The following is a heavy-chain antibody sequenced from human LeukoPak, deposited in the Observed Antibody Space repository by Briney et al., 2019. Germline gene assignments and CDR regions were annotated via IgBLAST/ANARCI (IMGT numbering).Heavy chain of an antibody. D-gene: IGHD4-23*01. CDR3: ARHQSELVVTPGWFDP. Sequence: GESLKISCKGSGYSFTSYWIGWVRQMPGKGLEWMGIIYPSDSDTRYSPSFQGQVTISADKSISTAYLQWSSLKASDTAMYYCARHQSELVVTPGWFDPWGQGTLVTVSS. V-gene: IGHV5-51*01. CDR2: IYPSDSDT. CDR1: GYSFTSYW. J-gene: IGHJ5*02.